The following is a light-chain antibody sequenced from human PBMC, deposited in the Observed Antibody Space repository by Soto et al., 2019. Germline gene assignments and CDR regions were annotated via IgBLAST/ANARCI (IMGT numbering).Light chain of an antibody. CDR1: SSDVAAYNF. CDR3: SSYTSGGNYV. CDR2: DVS. Sequence: QSVLTQPASVSGSPGQSVAISCTGTSSDVAAYNFVSWYQQHPGKAPKLTVFDVSNRPSGVSNRFSGSKSDNTASLTTSGLQAEDEADYYCSSYTSGGNYVFGTGTKVTVL. J-gene: IGLJ1*01. V-gene: IGLV2-14*01.